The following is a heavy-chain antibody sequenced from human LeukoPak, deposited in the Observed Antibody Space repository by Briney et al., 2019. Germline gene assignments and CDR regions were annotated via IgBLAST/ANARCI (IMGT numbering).Heavy chain of an antibody. V-gene: IGHV3-21*01. Sequence: NPGGSLRLSCAASGYIFSIYNMNWVRQAPGKGLEWVSSISSGSNNIFYADSVKGRFTNPRDNAKNSLCSQMKRLRAEGPALYYWLRVSATAFDYWGQGTLVTVSS. D-gene: IGHD2-21*02. CDR3: LRVSATAFDY. CDR1: GYIFSIYN. CDR2: ISSGSNNI. J-gene: IGHJ4*02.